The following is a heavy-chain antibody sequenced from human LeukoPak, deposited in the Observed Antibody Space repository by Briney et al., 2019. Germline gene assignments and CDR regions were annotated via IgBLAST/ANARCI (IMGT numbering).Heavy chain of an antibody. V-gene: IGHV3-23*01. CDR2: ITATGSRT. CDR1: GLTFGSYT. CDR3: ATSRGGGNIDY. D-gene: IGHD3-16*01. Sequence: PGGSLRLSCAASGLTFGSYTMSWVRQAPGKGLEWVSGITATGSRTYYADSVKGRFTISRDSSKNTLYLQLNSLGVDDTAVYYCATSRGGGNIDYWGQGTLVTVSS. J-gene: IGHJ4*02.